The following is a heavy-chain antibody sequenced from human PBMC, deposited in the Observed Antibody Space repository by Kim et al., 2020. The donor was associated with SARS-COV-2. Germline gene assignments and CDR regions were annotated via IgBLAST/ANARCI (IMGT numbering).Heavy chain of an antibody. Sequence: GGSLRLSCAASGFTFSTYAMNWVRQAPGKGLEWVSYISSTSTTIYYADSVKGRFTISRDNAKNSLYLQMNSLRDEDTAVYYCARHPGCSSWGFDYWGQGTLVTVSS. D-gene: IGHD6-13*01. CDR2: ISSTSTTI. J-gene: IGHJ4*02. CDR1: GFTFSTYA. CDR3: ARHPGCSSWGFDY. V-gene: IGHV3-48*02.